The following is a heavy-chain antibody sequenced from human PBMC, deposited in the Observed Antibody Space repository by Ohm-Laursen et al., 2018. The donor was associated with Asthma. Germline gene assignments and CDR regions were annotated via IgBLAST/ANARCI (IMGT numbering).Heavy chain of an antibody. D-gene: IGHD3-10*02. CDR1: GFTFSHYN. V-gene: IGHV3-48*01. CDR2: ITPSSSPI. J-gene: IGHJ4*02. Sequence: SLRLSCAASGFTFSHYNMVWVRQVPGKGLECISYITPSSSPIHYSDSVKGRFTISRENAKNSLYLQMNSLRAEDTAVYYCARVVPGVAIDYWGQGTLVTVSS. CDR3: ARVVPGVAIDY.